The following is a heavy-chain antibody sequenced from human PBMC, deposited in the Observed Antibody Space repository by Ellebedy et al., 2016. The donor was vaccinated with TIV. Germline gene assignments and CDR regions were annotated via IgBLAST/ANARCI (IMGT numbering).Heavy chain of an antibody. CDR2: IYYSGST. CDR1: GGSISGSSYY. J-gene: IGHJ5*02. CDR3: ARHALVLDIEPYKWFDP. V-gene: IGHV4-39*01. D-gene: IGHD2-15*01. Sequence: SETLSLTCTVSGGSISGSSYYWGWIRQPPGTGLEWIGTIYYSGSTYLNPSLKSRVTISVDTSKNQFSLKLSSVTAADTAVYYCARHALVLDIEPYKWFDPWGQGTLVTVSS.